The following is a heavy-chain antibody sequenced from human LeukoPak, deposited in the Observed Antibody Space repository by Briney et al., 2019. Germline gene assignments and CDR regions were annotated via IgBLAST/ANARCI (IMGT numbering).Heavy chain of an antibody. CDR1: GFTFSSYA. J-gene: IGHJ6*02. V-gene: IGHV3-21*01. CDR2: ISSSSSYI. CDR3: ARTYCSSTSCYYGMDV. Sequence: GGSLRLSCAASGFTFSSYAMSWVRQAPGKGLEWVSSISSSSSYIYYADSVKGRFTISRDNAKNSLYLQMNSLRAEDTAVYYCARTYCSSTSCYYGMDVWGQGATVTVSS. D-gene: IGHD2-2*01.